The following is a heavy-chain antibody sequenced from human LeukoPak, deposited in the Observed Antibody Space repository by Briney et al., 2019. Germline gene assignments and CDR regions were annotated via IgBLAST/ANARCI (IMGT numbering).Heavy chain of an antibody. CDR2: IWYDGSNK. Sequence: GGSLRLSCAASGSTFSSYAMTWVRQAPGKGLEWVAVIWYDGSNKYYADSVKGRFTISRDNSKNTLYLQMNSLRAEDTAVYYCARGARTMVQGVIAYWGQGTLVTVSS. J-gene: IGHJ4*02. CDR1: GSTFSSYA. CDR3: ARGARTMVQGVIAY. V-gene: IGHV3-33*08. D-gene: IGHD3-10*01.